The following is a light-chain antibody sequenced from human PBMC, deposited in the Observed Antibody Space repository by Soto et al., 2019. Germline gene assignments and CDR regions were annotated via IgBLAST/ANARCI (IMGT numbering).Light chain of an antibody. CDR2: GNS. Sequence: QSVLTQPPSVSASPGPRVTISCTGSRSNIGSGYDVHWYQQLPGTAPKLLIYGNSNRPSGVPDLFSGSKSGTSASLAITGLQAEDEADYYCQSYDSSLSGWVFGGGTKLTVL. V-gene: IGLV1-40*01. CDR3: QSYDSSLSGWV. CDR1: RSNIGSGYD. J-gene: IGLJ3*02.